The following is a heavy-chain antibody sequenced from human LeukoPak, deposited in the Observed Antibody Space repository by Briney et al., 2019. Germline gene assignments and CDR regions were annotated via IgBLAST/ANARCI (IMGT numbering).Heavy chain of an antibody. CDR3: ARGYYYGSGTYYKT. V-gene: IGHV4-61*02. CDR2: IYTSGGT. D-gene: IGHD3-10*01. CDR1: GGSISSGSYY. Sequence: SETLSLTCTVSGGSISSGSYYWSWIRQPAGKGLEWIGRIYTSGGTNYNPSLNSRVTISVDTSKNQFSLKLNPVTAADTAVYFCARGYYYGSGTYYKTWGQGTLVTVSS. J-gene: IGHJ5*02.